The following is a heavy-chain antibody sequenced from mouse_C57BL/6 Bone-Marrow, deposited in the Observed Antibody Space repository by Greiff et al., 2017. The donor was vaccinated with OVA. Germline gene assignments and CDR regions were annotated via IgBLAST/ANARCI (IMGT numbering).Heavy chain of an antibody. Sequence: VQLQQSGAELVRPGTSVKVSCKASGYAFTNYLIEWVKQRPGQGLEWIGVINPGSGGTNYNEKFKGKATMTADKSSSTAYMQLRSLTSEDSAVYFCARSLYGSYFDYWGQGTTLTVSS. CDR1: GYAFTNYL. CDR3: ARSLYGSYFDY. D-gene: IGHD1-1*02. CDR2: INPGSGGT. V-gene: IGHV1-54*01. J-gene: IGHJ2*01.